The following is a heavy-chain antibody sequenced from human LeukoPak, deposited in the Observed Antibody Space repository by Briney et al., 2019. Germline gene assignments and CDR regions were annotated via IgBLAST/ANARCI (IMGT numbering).Heavy chain of an antibody. J-gene: IGHJ4*02. CDR2: ISANGDST. D-gene: IGHD4/OR15-4a*01. Sequence: GGSLRLSCAASGFTFSSYAMSWVRQAPGKGLEWVSSISANGDSTYYADSLKGRFTISRDNSKNMLYLQMNSLRAEDTAVYYCAKESGALGAPLYDYWGRGILVTASS. V-gene: IGHV3-23*01. CDR1: GFTFSSYA. CDR3: AKESGALGAPLYDY.